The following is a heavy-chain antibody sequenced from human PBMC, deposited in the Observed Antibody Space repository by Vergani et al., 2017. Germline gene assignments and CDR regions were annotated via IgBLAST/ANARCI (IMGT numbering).Heavy chain of an antibody. CDR1: YE. J-gene: IGHJ4*02. D-gene: IGHD6-13*01. Sequence: YEGRRKRKAAGKGLEWIGENNERGRTNYNPSLKSRVTISVDTSKNQFSLKLSSVTAADTAVYYCARGLKQQLEVGFDYWGQGTLVTVSS. V-gene: IGHV4-34*01. CDR2: NNERGRT. CDR3: ARGLKQQLEVGFDY.